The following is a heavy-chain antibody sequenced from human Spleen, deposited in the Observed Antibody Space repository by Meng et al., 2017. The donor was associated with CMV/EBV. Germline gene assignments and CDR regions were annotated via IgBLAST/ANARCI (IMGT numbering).Heavy chain of an antibody. CDR3: VRGAYSYGYPYYFDY. V-gene: IGHV3-21*06. CDR1: GFTFSDFT. D-gene: IGHD5-18*01. CDR2: ISKTSTYI. Sequence: GFTFSDFTINGVRQAPGKGLEWVSSISKTSTYIYYADSVKGRFTTSRDNAKNSLFLQMSSLRVEDTAVYYCVRGAYSYGYPYYFDYWGQGTLVTVSS. J-gene: IGHJ4*02.